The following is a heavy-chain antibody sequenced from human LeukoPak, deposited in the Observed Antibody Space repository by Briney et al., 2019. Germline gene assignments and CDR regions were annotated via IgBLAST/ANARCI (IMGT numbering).Heavy chain of an antibody. D-gene: IGHD1-14*01. CDR1: GFTFSSYS. CDR2: ISSSSSYI. J-gene: IGHJ6*02. V-gene: IGHV3-21*01. CDR3: ARDDRDTYYYYGMDV. Sequence: PGGSLRLSCAASGFTFSSYSMNWVRRAPGKGLEWVSSISSSSSYIYYADSVKGRFTISRDNAKNSLYLQMNSLRAEDTAVYYCARDDRDTYYYYGMDVWGQGTTVTVSS.